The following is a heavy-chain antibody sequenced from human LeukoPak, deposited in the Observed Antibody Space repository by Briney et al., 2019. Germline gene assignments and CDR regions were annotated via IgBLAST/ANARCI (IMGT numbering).Heavy chain of an antibody. J-gene: IGHJ4*02. CDR1: GFTFSSYW. V-gene: IGHV3-74*01. Sequence: GGSLRLSCAASGFTFSSYWMHWVRQAPGKGLVWVSRINSDGSSTNYADSVKGRFTISRDNANNMLYLLMNSLRVDGTAVYYCVRALLGTSDYWGQGTLVTVSS. CDR2: INSDGSST. CDR3: VRALLGTSDY. D-gene: IGHD7-27*01.